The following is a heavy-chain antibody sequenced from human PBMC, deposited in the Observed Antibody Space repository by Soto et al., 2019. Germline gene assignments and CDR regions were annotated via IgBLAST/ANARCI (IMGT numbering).Heavy chain of an antibody. V-gene: IGHV3-21*01. J-gene: IGHJ5*02. CDR2: TSSSSSYI. D-gene: IGHD3-3*01. CDR3: ARGDYDFWSGSSAPGGGPNWFDP. Sequence: LRLSCAASGFTFSSYSMNWVRQAPGKGLEWVSSTSSSSSYIYYADSVKGRFTISRDNAKNSLYLQMNSLRAEDTAVYYCARGDYDFWSGSSAPGGGPNWFDPWGQGTPVTVSS. CDR1: GFTFSSYS.